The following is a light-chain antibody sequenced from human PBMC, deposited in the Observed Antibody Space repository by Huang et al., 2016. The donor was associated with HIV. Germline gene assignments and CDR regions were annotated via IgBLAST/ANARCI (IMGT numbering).Light chain of an antibody. CDR3: QQYGSSPRT. CDR1: QSVSSSY. CDR2: GAS. V-gene: IGKV3-20*01. J-gene: IGKJ4*01. Sequence: IVLTQSPGTLSLSPGERATRSCRARQSVSSSYLAWYQQKPGHAPSILIYGASSMATGIPDRFSDSWSGTDFTLTISRLQPEDFAVYYCQQYGSSPRTFGGGTQVEIK.